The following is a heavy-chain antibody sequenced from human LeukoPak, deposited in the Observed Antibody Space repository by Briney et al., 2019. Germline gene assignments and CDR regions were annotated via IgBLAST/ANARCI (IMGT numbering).Heavy chain of an antibody. CDR2: INPNSSAT. CDR1: GYTFTSYD. D-gene: IGHD3-3*01. J-gene: IGHJ3*02. V-gene: IGHV1-2*02. CDR3: ARDLTTFGFMPDAFDI. Sequence: GASVKGSCKASGYTFTSYDINWVRQAPGQGLEWMGWINPNSSATNFAQKFQGRVTLTTDTSINSAYMELNRLTSDDTAVYYCARDLTTFGFMPDAFDIWGQGTMVTVSS.